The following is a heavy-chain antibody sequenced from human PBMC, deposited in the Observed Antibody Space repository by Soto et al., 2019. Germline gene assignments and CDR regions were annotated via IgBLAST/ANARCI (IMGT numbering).Heavy chain of an antibody. V-gene: IGHV1-2*02. Sequence: QVQMVQSGAEVKKPGASVKVSCKASGHTFTGHHMHWVRQAPGQGLEWMGLIDLDIGDTKYGQKFQGRVTSTSDTSITTAYMELRGLRSDDTAVYYCALEPTGTAGFDYWGQGTLVTVSS. D-gene: IGHD2-21*02. CDR1: GHTFTGHH. J-gene: IGHJ4*02. CDR2: IDLDIGDT. CDR3: ALEPTGTAGFDY.